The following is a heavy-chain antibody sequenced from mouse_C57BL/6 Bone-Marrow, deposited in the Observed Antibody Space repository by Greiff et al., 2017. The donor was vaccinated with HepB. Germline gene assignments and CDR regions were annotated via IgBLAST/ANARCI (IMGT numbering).Heavy chain of an antibody. Sequence: QVQLQQSGAELARPGASVKLSCKASGYTFTSYGISWVKQSTGQGLEWIGEIYPRSGNTYYNEKFKGKATLTADKSSGTAYMELRSLTSEDSAVYFCARSIITTAAFYWYFDVWGTGTTVTVSS. V-gene: IGHV1-81*01. CDR1: GYTFTSYG. J-gene: IGHJ1*03. D-gene: IGHD1-1*01. CDR3: ARSIITTAAFYWYFDV. CDR2: IYPRSGNT.